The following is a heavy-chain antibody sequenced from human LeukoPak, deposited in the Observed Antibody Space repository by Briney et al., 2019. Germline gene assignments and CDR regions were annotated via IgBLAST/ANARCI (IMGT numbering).Heavy chain of an antibody. CDR1: GYTFTSYY. J-gene: IGHJ6*02. V-gene: IGHV1-69*13. CDR2: IIPIFGTA. D-gene: IGHD4-17*01. Sequence: ASVKVSCKASGYTFTSYYMHWVRQAPGQGLEWMGGIIPIFGTANYAQKFQGRVTITADESTSTAYMELSSLRSEDTAVYYCALRRSPPYYYYGMDVWGQGTTVTVSS. CDR3: ALRRSPPYYYYGMDV.